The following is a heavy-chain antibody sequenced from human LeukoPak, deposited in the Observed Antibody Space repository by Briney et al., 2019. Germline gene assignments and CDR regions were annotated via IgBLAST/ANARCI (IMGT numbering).Heavy chain of an antibody. D-gene: IGHD6-6*01. CDR2: TSYDGSNK. V-gene: IGHV3-30*01. CDR1: GFTFSSYA. J-gene: IGHJ4*02. Sequence: GRSLRLSCAASGFTFSSYAMHWVRQAPGKGLEWVAVTSYDGSNKYYADSVKGRFTISRDNSKNTLYLQMNSLRAEDTAVYYCARGRARRDKAFDYWGQGTLVTVSS. CDR3: ARGRARRDKAFDY.